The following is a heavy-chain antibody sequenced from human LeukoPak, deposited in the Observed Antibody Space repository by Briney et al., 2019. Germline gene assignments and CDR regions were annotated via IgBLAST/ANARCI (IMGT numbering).Heavy chain of an antibody. V-gene: IGHV3-30*04. CDR2: ISFDGSNQ. D-gene: IGHD5-24*01. J-gene: IGHJ4*02. Sequence: GGSLRLSCAASGLTYRTFAVHWVRQAPGKGLEWVASISFDGSNQYAADSVKGRFTISRDNSKNTLYLQMNNLRTEDTAVYYCATQAEGYNSYFDYWGQGTLVTVSS. CDR1: GLTYRTFA. CDR3: ATQAEGYNSYFDY.